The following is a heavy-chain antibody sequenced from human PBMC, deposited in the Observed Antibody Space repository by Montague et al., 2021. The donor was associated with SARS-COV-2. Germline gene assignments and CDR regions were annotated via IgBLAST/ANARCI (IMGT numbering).Heavy chain of an antibody. V-gene: IGHV3-48*03. D-gene: IGHD5-18*01. Sequence: SLRLSCAASGFIFSSYEMNWVRQAPGQGLEWVSYIGSSDSTIYYADSVKGRFTISRDNAKNSLYLQVNSLRAEDTAVYYCARGSLGYGYGPEGDSLDYWGQGTLVTVSS. CDR2: IGSSDSTI. CDR1: GFIFSSYE. J-gene: IGHJ4*02. CDR3: ARGSLGYGYGPEGDSLDY.